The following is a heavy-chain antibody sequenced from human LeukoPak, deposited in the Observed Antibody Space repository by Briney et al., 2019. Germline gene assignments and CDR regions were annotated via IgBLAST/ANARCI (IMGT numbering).Heavy chain of an antibody. D-gene: IGHD1-26*01. CDR2: ISYDGSNK. CDR1: GFTFSSYP. V-gene: IGHV3-30*04. J-gene: IGHJ4*02. Sequence: GGSLRLSCAASGFTFSSYPIHWVRQAPGKGPEWVAVISYDGSNKYYADSVKGRFTISRDNSKNTLYLQMNSLRAEDTVVYYCARGRGSHSFDYWGQGTLVTVSS. CDR3: ARGRGSHSFDY.